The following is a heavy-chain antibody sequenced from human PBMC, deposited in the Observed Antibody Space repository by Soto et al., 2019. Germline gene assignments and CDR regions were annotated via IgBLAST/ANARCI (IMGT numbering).Heavy chain of an antibody. V-gene: IGHV1-2*02. CDR3: ARLDSVSYYDVFDI. CDR2: INPNSGGT. Sequence: QVQLVQSGAEVKKPGASVKVSCKDSGYTFSDYYTHWVRQAPGQGLEWMGWINPNSGGTDYAQKFQGRVSMTRATSITTAYMELRRLRYDDTAVYYCARLDSVSYYDVFDIWGQGTMVTVSS. CDR1: GYTFSDYY. J-gene: IGHJ3*02. D-gene: IGHD1-26*01.